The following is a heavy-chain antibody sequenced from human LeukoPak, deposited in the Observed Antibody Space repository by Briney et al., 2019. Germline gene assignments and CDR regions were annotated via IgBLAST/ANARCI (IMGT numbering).Heavy chain of an antibody. CDR3: ANSSFQDYYYMDV. D-gene: IGHD6-6*01. J-gene: IGHJ6*03. V-gene: IGHV1-18*01. CDR2: ISAYNGNT. CDR1: GYTFTSYG. Sequence: ASVKVSCKASGYTFTSYGISWVRQAPGQGLEWMGWISAYNGNTNYAQKFQGRVTMTTDTSTSTAYMELRSLRSNDTAVYYCANSSFQDYYYMDVWGKGTMVTVSS.